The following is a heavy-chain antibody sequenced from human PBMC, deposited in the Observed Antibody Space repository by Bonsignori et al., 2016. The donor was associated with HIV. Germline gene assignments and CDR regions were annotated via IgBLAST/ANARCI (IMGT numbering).Heavy chain of an antibody. V-gene: IGHV3-23*04. D-gene: IGHD5-12*01. CDR3: AKDPWGYKGYIDY. CDR1: GFIFSTHA. J-gene: IGHJ4*02. Sequence: EVQVVESGGGLEQPGGSLRLSCAASGFIFSTHAMTWVRQAPGKGLEWVSVISGSGSDTYYADSVKGRFTISRDNSKNTVYLQMNSLRAEDTAVYFCAKDPWGYKGYIDYWGQGTLVTVSS. CDR2: ISGSGSDT.